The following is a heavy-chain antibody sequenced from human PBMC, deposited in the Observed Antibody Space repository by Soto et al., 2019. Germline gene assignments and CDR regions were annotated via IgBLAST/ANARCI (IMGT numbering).Heavy chain of an antibody. D-gene: IGHD3-10*01. CDR3: AKEILWFGESGGGMDV. CDR1: GFPFSSYA. Sequence: PGGSLRLSCAASGFPFSSYAMSWVRQAPGKGLEWVSAISGSGGSTYYADTVKGRFTISRDNTKNTLYLQMNSLRAEDTAVYYCAKEILWFGESGGGMDVWGQGTTVTVSS. V-gene: IGHV3-23*01. CDR2: ISGSGGST. J-gene: IGHJ6*02.